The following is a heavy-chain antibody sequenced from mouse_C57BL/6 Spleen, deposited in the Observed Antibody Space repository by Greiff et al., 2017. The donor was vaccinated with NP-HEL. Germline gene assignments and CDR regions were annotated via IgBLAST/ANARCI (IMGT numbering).Heavy chain of an antibody. J-gene: IGHJ4*01. CDR1: GYTFTSYW. Sequence: VQLQQPGAELVRPGSSVKLSCKASGYTFTSYWMHWVKQRPIQGLEWIGNIDPSDSETHYNQKFKDKATLTVDKSSSTPYMQLSSLTSEDSAVYYCARQLRLQDMDYWGQGTSVTVSS. D-gene: IGHD3-2*02. CDR2: IDPSDSET. CDR3: ARQLRLQDMDY. V-gene: IGHV1-52*01.